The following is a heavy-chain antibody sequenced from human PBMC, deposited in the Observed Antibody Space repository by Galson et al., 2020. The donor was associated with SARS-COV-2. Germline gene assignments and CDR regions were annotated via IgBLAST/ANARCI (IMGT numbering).Heavy chain of an antibody. CDR3: ARDLRGLTSLAVQNPSYTFDY. CDR2: ISYDGSNK. Sequence: GGSLRLSCAASGFTFSSYAMHWVRQAPGKGLEWVAVISYDGSNKYYADSVKGRFTISRDNSKNTLYLQMNSLRAEDTAVYYCARDLRGLTSLAVQNPSYTFDYWGQGTLVTVSS. CDR1: GFTFSSYA. V-gene: IGHV3-30*04. D-gene: IGHD3-10*01. J-gene: IGHJ4*02.